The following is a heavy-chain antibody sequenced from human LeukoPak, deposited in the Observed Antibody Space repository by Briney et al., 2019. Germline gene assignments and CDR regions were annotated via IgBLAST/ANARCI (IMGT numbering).Heavy chain of an antibody. J-gene: IGHJ4*02. CDR3: ARADYDTSASTRKQIDY. Sequence: ASVKVSCKASGYSFTNYDINWVRQAAGQGLEWMGWMNPNSGNTAYAQKFQGRVTMTRNTSISTAYMELSSLKSEDTAVYFCARADYDTSASTRKQIDYWGQGTLVTVSS. D-gene: IGHD3-22*01. CDR2: MNPNSGNT. V-gene: IGHV1-8*01. CDR1: GYSFTNYD.